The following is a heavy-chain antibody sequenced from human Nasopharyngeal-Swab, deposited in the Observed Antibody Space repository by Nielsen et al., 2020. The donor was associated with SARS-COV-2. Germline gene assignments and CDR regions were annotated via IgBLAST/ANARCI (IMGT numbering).Heavy chain of an antibody. Sequence: SSVKVSCKSCGGTFSSYAISWVRQAPGQGLEWMGGIIPIFGTANYAQKFQGRVTITADESTSTAYMELSSLRSEDTAVYYCARDRDWELLRYWGQGTLVTVSS. CDR1: GGTFSSYA. J-gene: IGHJ4*02. CDR3: ARDRDWELLRY. D-gene: IGHD1-26*01. CDR2: IIPIFGTA. V-gene: IGHV1-69*13.